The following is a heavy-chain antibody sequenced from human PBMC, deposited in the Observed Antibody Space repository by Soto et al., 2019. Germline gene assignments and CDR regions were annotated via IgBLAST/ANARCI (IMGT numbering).Heavy chain of an antibody. Sequence: ASVKVSCKASRYTFTGYYMHCVRQAPGQGLEWMGWINPNSGGTNYAQKFQGRVTMTRDTSISTAYMELSRLRSDDTAVYYCARDSSYGDYPPSLSDYWGQGTLVTVSS. J-gene: IGHJ4*02. CDR3: ARDSSYGDYPPSLSDY. V-gene: IGHV1-2*02. CDR1: RYTFTGYY. D-gene: IGHD4-17*01. CDR2: INPNSGGT.